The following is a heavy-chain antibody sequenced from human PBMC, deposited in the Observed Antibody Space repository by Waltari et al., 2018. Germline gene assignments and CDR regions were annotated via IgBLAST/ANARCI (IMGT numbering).Heavy chain of an antibody. CDR3: ARGRGDWYFDL. D-gene: IGHD3-10*01. V-gene: IGHV1-2*06. CDR1: GYTFTGYY. CDR2: INPNTGGT. J-gene: IGHJ2*01. Sequence: QVQLVQSGAEVKKPGASVKVSCKASGYTFTGYYMHWVRQAPGQGREWMGRINPNTGGTTYARRFQGRVTMTRDTSISTAYMELGRVGADDTAVYYCARGRGDWYFDLWGRGTLVTVSS.